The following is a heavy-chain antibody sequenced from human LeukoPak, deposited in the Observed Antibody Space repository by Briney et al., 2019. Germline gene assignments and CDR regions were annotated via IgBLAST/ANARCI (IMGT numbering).Heavy chain of an antibody. J-gene: IGHJ4*02. V-gene: IGHV1-2*02. CDR1: GYTFTGYY. D-gene: IGHD3-22*01. Sequence: ASVTVSCKASGYTFTGYYMHWVRQAPGQGLEWMGWINPNSGGTNYAQKFQGRVTMTRDTSISTAYMELSRLRAEDTAVYYCARENYYDSSGYYPTFDYWGQGTLVTVSS. CDR2: INPNSGGT. CDR3: ARENYYDSSGYYPTFDY.